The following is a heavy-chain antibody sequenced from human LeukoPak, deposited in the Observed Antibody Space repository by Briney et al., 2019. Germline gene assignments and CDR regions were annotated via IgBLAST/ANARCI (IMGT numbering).Heavy chain of an antibody. CDR1: GGSISSSSYY. Sequence: PSETLSLTCTVSGGSISSSSYYWGWIRQPPGKGLEWIGSIYYSGSTYYNPSLKSRVTISVGTSKNQFSLKLSSVTAADTAVYYCARLSPGWYSSRQIDYFDYWGQGTLVTVSS. D-gene: IGHD6-13*01. CDR2: IYYSGST. V-gene: IGHV4-39*01. J-gene: IGHJ4*02. CDR3: ARLSPGWYSSRQIDYFDY.